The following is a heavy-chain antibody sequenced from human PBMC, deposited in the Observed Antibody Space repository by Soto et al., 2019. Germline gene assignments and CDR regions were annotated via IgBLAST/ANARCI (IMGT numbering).Heavy chain of an antibody. V-gene: IGHV3-48*01. D-gene: IGHD6-13*01. CDR2: ISSSSSTI. Sequence: PGGSLRLSCAASGFTFSSYAMSWVRQAPGKGLEWVSYISSSSSTIYYVDSVKGRFTISRDNAKNSLYLQMNSLRAEDTAVYYCAREKQQLAMDVWGQGTTVTVSS. CDR1: GFTFSSYA. J-gene: IGHJ6*02. CDR3: AREKQQLAMDV.